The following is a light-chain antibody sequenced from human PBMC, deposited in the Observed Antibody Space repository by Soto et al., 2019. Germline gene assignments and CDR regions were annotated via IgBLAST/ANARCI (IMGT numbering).Light chain of an antibody. CDR1: SSDVGAYNF. Sequence: QSVLTQPRSVSGSPGQSVTISCTGSSSDVGAYNFVSWYQQHPGKAPKLVIYDVTKRPSGVPDRISGSKSGNTASLTISGLQAEDEADYYCCSYAGSYNLVFGGGTKLTVL. CDR3: CSYAGSYNLV. V-gene: IGLV2-11*01. J-gene: IGLJ2*01. CDR2: DVT.